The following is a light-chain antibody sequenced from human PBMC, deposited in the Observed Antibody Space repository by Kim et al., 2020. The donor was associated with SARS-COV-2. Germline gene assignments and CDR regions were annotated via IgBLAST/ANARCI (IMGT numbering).Light chain of an antibody. V-gene: IGKV1-27*01. Sequence: DIQMTQSPSSLSASVGDRVTITCRASQGISNYLAWYQQKPGKVPKLLIYAASTLQSGVPSRFSGSGSGTDFTLTISSQQPEDVATYYCQKYNSAPRTFGQGTKLEI. CDR2: AAS. CDR3: QKYNSAPRT. J-gene: IGKJ2*01. CDR1: QGISNY.